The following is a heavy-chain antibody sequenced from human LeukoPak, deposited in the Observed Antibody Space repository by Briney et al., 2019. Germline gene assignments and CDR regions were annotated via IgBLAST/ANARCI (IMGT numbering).Heavy chain of an antibody. CDR2: IRYDGSNK. Sequence: PGGSLRLSCAASGFTVSSNYMSWVRQAPGKGLEWVAFIRYDGSNKYYADSVKGRFTISRDNAKNSLYLQMNSLRPEDTALYFCATRSGSFAFDYWGQGTLVTVSS. V-gene: IGHV3-30*02. CDR1: GFTVSSNY. D-gene: IGHD3-10*01. J-gene: IGHJ4*02. CDR3: ATRSGSFAFDY.